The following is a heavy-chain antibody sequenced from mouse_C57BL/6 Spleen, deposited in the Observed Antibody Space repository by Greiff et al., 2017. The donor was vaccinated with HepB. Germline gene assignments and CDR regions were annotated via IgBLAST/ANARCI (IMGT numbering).Heavy chain of an antibody. CDR2: IDPSDSYT. CDR3: ARGDDGYYSDY. J-gene: IGHJ2*01. V-gene: IGHV1-69*01. CDR1: GYTFTSYW. D-gene: IGHD2-3*01. Sequence: QVQLQQPGAELVMPGASVKLSCKASGYTFTSYWMHWVKQRPGQGLEWIGEIDPSDSYTNYNQKFKGKSTLTVDKSSSTAYMQLSSLTSEDSAVYYCARGDDGYYSDYWGQGTTLTVSS.